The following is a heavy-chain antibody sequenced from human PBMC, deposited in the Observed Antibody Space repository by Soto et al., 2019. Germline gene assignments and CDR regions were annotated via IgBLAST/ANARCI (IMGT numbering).Heavy chain of an antibody. D-gene: IGHD5-12*01. Sequence: KGLEWDSVISGSGGSTYYADSVKGRFTVSRDNSKNTLYLQMNSLRSEDTAVYYFVFDFENGIYDNPFWF. J-gene: IGHJ5*01. V-gene: IGHV3-23*01. CDR2: ISGSGGST. CDR3: VFDFENGIYDNPFWF.